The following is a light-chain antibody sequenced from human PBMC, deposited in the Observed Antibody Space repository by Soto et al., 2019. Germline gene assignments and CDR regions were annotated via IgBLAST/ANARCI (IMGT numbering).Light chain of an antibody. CDR3: AAWVDSLKAYV. Sequence: QPVLTQPPSASGTPGQRVTISCSGSSSNIGSQPVNWFQQLPGTAPKLLIYNDGQRPSGVPDRFSGSRSGSSASLAISGLQSEDEADFYCAAWVDSLKAYVFGTGTKLTVL. CDR2: NDG. CDR1: SSNIGSQP. J-gene: IGLJ1*01. V-gene: IGLV1-44*01.